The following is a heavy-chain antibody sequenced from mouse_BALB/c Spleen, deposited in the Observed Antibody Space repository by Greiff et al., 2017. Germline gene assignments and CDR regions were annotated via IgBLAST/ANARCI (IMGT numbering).Heavy chain of an antibody. D-gene: IGHD1-1*02. CDR2: INPSTGYT. V-gene: IGHV1-7*01. Sequence: QVQLQQSGAELAKPGASVKMSCKASGYTFTSYWMHWVKQRPGQGLEWIGYINPSTGYTEYNQKFKDKATLTADKSSSTAYMQLSSLTSEDSAVYYCAREGGNTHYYAMDYWGQGTSVTVSS. J-gene: IGHJ4*01. CDR3: AREGGNTHYYAMDY. CDR1: GYTFTSYW.